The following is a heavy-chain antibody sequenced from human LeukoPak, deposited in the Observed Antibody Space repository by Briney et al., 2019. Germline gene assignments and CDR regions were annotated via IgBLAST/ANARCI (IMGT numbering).Heavy chain of an antibody. CDR3: ARGVVGRWQQLGY. CDR2: IYYSGST. V-gene: IGHV4-31*03. Sequence: SQTLSLTCTVSGGSISSGGYYWSWIRQHPGKGLEWIGYIYYSGSTYYNPSLKSRVTISVDTPKNQFSLKLSSVTAADTAVYYCARGVVGRWQQLGYWGQGTLVTVSS. J-gene: IGHJ4*02. D-gene: IGHD6-13*01. CDR1: GGSISSGGYY.